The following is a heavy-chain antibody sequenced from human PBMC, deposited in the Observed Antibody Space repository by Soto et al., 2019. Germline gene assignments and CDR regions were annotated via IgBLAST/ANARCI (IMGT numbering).Heavy chain of an antibody. V-gene: IGHV3-53*01. Sequence: EVQLVESGGGLIQPGGSLRLSCAASGFTVSSTYMSWVRQAPGQGLEWVSVIYTDGSTYSADSVKGRFTISRDNFKNTVFLQMNSMRAEDTAVYYCARERYTSGWSRDDAFDIWGQGTMVTVSS. D-gene: IGHD6-19*01. J-gene: IGHJ3*02. CDR2: IYTDGST. CDR3: ARERYTSGWSRDDAFDI. CDR1: GFTVSSTY.